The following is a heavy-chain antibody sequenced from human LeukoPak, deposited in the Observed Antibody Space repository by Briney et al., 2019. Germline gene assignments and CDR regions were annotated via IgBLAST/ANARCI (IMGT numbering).Heavy chain of an antibody. CDR2: IYCSGST. CDR1: GGSISSYY. CDR3: ARSGFAYYDFWSGYRYYFDY. Sequence: PSETLSLTCTVSGGSISSYYWSWIRQPPGKGLEWIGYIYCSGSTNYNPSLKSRVTISVDTSKNQFSLKLSSVTAADTAVYYCARSGFAYYDFWSGYRYYFDYWGQGTLVTVSS. V-gene: IGHV4-59*13. J-gene: IGHJ4*02. D-gene: IGHD3-3*01.